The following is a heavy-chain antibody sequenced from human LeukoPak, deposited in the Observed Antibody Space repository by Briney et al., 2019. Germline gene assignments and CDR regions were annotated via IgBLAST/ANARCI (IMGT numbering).Heavy chain of an antibody. J-gene: IGHJ5*02. CDR1: GFTFSSYA. Sequence: GGSLRLFCAASGFTFSSYAMHWVRQAPGKGLEYVSAISSNGGSTYYANSVKGRFTISRDNSKNTLYLQMSSLRAEDMAVYYCARGTYDFWSGYNWFDPWGQGTLVTVSS. V-gene: IGHV3-64*01. CDR3: ARGTYDFWSGYNWFDP. CDR2: ISSNGGST. D-gene: IGHD3-3*01.